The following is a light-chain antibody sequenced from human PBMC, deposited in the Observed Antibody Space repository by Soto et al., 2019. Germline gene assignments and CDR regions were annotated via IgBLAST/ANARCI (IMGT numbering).Light chain of an antibody. CDR2: KAS. V-gene: IGKV1-5*03. Sequence: DIPMTQSPSTLSASVGDTVTVTCRASQSVSGWLAWYQQKPGEAPKLLIYKASTLKSGVPSRFSGSGSGTEFTLTISSLQPDDFATYYCQHYNSYSEALGQGTKVDIK. J-gene: IGKJ1*01. CDR3: QHYNSYSEA. CDR1: QSVSGW.